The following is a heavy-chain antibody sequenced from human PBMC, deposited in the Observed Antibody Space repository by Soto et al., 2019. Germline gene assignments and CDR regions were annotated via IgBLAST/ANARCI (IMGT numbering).Heavy chain of an antibody. V-gene: IGHV4-34*01. CDR2: INHSGST. CDR1: GGSFSGYY. Sequence: PSETLSLTCAVYGGSFSGYYWSWIRQPPGKGLEWIGEINHSGSTNYNPSLGTRVTFPVDTSKNQFSLTLYSVTAADTAVYYCARTTGRHLDFWGQGILVTVSS. J-gene: IGHJ4*02. CDR3: ARTTGRHLDF. D-gene: IGHD4-4*01.